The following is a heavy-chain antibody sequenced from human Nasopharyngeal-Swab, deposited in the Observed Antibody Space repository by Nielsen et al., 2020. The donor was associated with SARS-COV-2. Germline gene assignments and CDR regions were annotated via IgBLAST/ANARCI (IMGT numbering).Heavy chain of an antibody. CDR1: GFTFSSYA. Sequence: GGSLRLSCAASGFTFSSYAMSWVRQAPGKGLEWVSAISGSGGSTYYADSVKGRFTISSDNSKNTLYLQMNSLRAEDTAVYYCAKDGGITMVRGVLDYWGQGTLVTVSS. D-gene: IGHD3-10*01. CDR3: AKDGGITMVRGVLDY. CDR2: ISGSGGST. V-gene: IGHV3-23*01. J-gene: IGHJ4*02.